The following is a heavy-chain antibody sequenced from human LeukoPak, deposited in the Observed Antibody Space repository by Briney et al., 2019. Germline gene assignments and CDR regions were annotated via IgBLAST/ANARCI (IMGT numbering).Heavy chain of an antibody. CDR3: SKNGRFDILTCRYYNYYMDV. J-gene: IGHJ6*03. V-gene: IGHV3-23*01. D-gene: IGHD3-9*01. CDR2: ISGFGGST. Sequence: GGSLRLSCAASGFTFSSYAMTWVRQAAGRGLEWVSTISGFGGSTYYADSVKGRFTISRDSSKNTLYLQMNSLRAEHTAVYYCSKNGRFDILTCRYYNYYMDVWGKGTTVTVSS. CDR1: GFTFSSYA.